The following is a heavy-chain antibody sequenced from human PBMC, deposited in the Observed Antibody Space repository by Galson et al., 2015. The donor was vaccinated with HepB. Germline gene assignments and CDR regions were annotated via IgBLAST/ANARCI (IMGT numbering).Heavy chain of an antibody. CDR2: ISSSGSTPI. CDR1: GFTFSDYY. CDR3: ARATLGWFDP. J-gene: IGHJ5*02. V-gene: IGHV3-11*01. D-gene: IGHD2/OR15-2a*01. Sequence: SLRLSCAASGFTFSDYYMSWIRQAPGKGLEWVSYISSSGSTPISYADSVKGRFTISRDNAKTSLYLQMNSLRAEDTAVYFCARATLGWFDPWGQGTLVTVSS.